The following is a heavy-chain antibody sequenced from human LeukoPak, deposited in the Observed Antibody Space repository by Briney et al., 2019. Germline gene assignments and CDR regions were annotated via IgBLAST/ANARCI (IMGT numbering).Heavy chain of an antibody. J-gene: IGHJ6*02. CDR1: GFTFSSYG. V-gene: IGHV3-30*18. Sequence: PGRSLRLSCAASGFTFSSYGMHWVRQAPGKGLEWVAVMSYDGSNKYYAGSVKGRFTISRDNSKNTLYLQMNSLRAEDTAVYYCAKGAMLGGMDVWGQGTTVTVSS. CDR3: AKGAMLGGMDV. CDR2: MSYDGSNK. D-gene: IGHD3-10*02.